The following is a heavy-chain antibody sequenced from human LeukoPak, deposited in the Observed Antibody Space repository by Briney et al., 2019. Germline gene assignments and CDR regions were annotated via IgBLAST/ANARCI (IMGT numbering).Heavy chain of an antibody. Sequence: GGSLRLSCAASGFTFSSHAIHWVRQAPGKGLEYVSVIASNGDSTYYANSVKGRFTIARDNSKNTLYLQMGSLRAEDMAVYYCARTERAYGAYDYWGQGTLVIVSS. J-gene: IGHJ4*02. CDR3: ARTERAYGAYDY. CDR1: GFTFSSHA. V-gene: IGHV3-64*01. CDR2: IASNGDST. D-gene: IGHD4/OR15-4a*01.